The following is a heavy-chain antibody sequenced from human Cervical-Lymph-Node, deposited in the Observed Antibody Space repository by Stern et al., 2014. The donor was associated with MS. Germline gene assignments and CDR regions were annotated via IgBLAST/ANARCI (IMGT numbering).Heavy chain of an antibody. Sequence: VQLVESGAEVKKPGSSVKVSCKASGGTFSSYAISWVRQAPGQGLEWMGEMIPIFGTVNYAQKFQGRVTITADESTTTAYMELSGLRSEDTAVYYCARRDYYDSSGYYGDAFDIWGQGTMVTVSS. J-gene: IGHJ3*02. D-gene: IGHD3-22*01. CDR1: GGTFSSYA. CDR3: ARRDYYDSSGYYGDAFDI. V-gene: IGHV1-69*01. CDR2: MIPIFGTV.